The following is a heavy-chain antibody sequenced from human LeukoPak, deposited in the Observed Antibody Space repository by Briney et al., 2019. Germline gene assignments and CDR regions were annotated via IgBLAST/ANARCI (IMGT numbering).Heavy chain of an antibody. Sequence: ASVKVSCKASGYTFTSYDINWVRQATGQGLEWMGWMNPNSGNTGYAQKFQGRVTMTRNTSISTAYMELSSLRSEDTAVHYCARGPSLLWFGDPTWEDYFDYWGQGTLVTVSS. CDR3: ARGPSLLWFGDPTWEDYFDY. CDR1: GYTFTSYD. D-gene: IGHD3-10*01. J-gene: IGHJ4*02. V-gene: IGHV1-8*01. CDR2: MNPNSGNT.